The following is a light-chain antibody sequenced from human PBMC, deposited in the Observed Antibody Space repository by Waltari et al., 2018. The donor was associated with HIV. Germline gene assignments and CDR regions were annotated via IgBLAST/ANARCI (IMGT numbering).Light chain of an antibody. CDR1: SSNIRNSN. CDR2: RNN. J-gene: IGLJ2*01. CDR3: AAWDDSRDGPVV. V-gene: IGLV1-47*01. Sequence: QSVLTQPPSASGTPGQRVTISCSGSSSNIRNSNVYWYQQVPGTAPKLIIHRNNQRPSGGPDRFSGSKSGTSASLAISGLRSEDEADYYCAAWDDSRDGPVVFGGGTKLTVV.